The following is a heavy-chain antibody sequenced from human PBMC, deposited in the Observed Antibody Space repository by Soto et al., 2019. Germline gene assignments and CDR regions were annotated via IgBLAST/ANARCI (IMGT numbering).Heavy chain of an antibody. CDR3: ARAPLYSTSPKTAFDI. J-gene: IGHJ3*02. V-gene: IGHV1-18*01. CDR1: GYTFSSYG. D-gene: IGHD6-6*01. Sequence: QVQLVQSGPEVTKPGASVKVSCKASGYTFSSYGISWVRQAPGQGLEWMGWISTYNGNPNYAQKFQGRVTMTTDTSTSTAYMELRSLRSDDTAVFYCARAPLYSTSPKTAFDIWGQGTEVTVSS. CDR2: ISTYNGNP.